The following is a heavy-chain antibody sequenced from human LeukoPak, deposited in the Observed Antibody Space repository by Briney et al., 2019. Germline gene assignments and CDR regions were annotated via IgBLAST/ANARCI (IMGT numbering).Heavy chain of an antibody. CDR3: ARDSSGYPNFDY. Sequence: PSETLSLTCTVSGGSIGSYYWSWVREPPGKGVEWIGYISYSGSTNYNPSLKSRVTMSVDTSKNQFSLKLSSVTAADTAVYYCARDSSGYPNFDYWGQGTLVTVSS. CDR1: GGSIGSYY. J-gene: IGHJ4*02. D-gene: IGHD3-22*01. V-gene: IGHV4-59*12. CDR2: ISYSGST.